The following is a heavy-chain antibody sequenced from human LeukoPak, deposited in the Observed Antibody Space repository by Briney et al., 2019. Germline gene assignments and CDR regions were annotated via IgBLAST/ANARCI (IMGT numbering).Heavy chain of an antibody. CDR3: AREYDSSGYYLISY. D-gene: IGHD3-22*01. Sequence: GASVKVSCKPSGYTFTNYYMHWVRKAPGQGLDWVGIINPSGGRTSYAQKFQGRVTMTRDTSTSTVYMELSSLRSEDTAVYYCAREYDSSGYYLISYWGQGTLVTVSS. J-gene: IGHJ4*02. V-gene: IGHV1-46*01. CDR1: GYTFTNYY. CDR2: INPSGGRT.